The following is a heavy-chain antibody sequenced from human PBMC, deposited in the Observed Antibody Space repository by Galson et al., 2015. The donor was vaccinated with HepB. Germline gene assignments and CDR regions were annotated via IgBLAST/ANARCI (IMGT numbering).Heavy chain of an antibody. D-gene: IGHD4-23*01. CDR3: ASNPNGYGGNPLDAFDI. Sequence: SVKVSCKASGYTFTGYYMHWVRQAPGQGLEWMGWINPNSGGTNYAQKFQGWVTMTRDTSISTAYMELSRLRSDDTAVYYCASNPNGYGGNPLDAFDIWGQGTMVTVSS. CDR1: GYTFTGYY. CDR2: INPNSGGT. J-gene: IGHJ3*02. V-gene: IGHV1-2*04.